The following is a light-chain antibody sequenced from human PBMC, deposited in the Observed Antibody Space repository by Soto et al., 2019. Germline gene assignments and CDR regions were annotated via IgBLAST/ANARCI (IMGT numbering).Light chain of an antibody. Sequence: EIVLTQSPGTLSLSPGERATLSCRASQSVSSSFLAWYQQKPGQAPRLLIYGASSRATGIPDRFSGSGSGTDFTLTISRLEPADFAVYSCQQYSSSPWTFGQGTKVEIK. CDR1: QSVSSSF. CDR2: GAS. V-gene: IGKV3-20*01. J-gene: IGKJ1*01. CDR3: QQYSSSPWT.